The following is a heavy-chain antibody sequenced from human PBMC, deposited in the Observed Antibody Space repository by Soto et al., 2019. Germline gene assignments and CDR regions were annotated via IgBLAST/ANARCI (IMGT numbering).Heavy chain of an antibody. CDR3: ARGLITGSHYSGGWYYFDS. Sequence: SETLSLTCAVSGYSISSSNWWGWIRQPPGKGLEWIGYIYYSGTTYYNPSLKSRVTISVHTSNSQFSLELSSVTAADTAVYYCARGLITGSHYSGGWYYFDSWGQGTQVTVS. J-gene: IGHJ4*02. D-gene: IGHD6-19*01. CDR2: IYYSGTT. CDR1: GYSISSSNW. V-gene: IGHV4-28*03.